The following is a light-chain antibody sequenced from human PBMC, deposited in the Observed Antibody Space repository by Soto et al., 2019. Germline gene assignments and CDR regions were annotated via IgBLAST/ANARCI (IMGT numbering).Light chain of an antibody. CDR3: QQRTNWPPWT. Sequence: EIVLTQSPATLSLSPGERATLSCRASQSLSDYLAWYQQKPGQAPRLLIYDASNRATGIPARFIGSGSGTDFTLTISSLEPEDFAVYYCQQRTNWPPWTFGQGTMVDI. V-gene: IGKV3-11*01. CDR2: DAS. J-gene: IGKJ1*01. CDR1: QSLSDY.